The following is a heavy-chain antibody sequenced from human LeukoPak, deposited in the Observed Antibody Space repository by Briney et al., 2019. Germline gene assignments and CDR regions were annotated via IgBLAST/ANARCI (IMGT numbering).Heavy chain of an antibody. CDR1: GYIYPSYR. J-gene: IGHJ3*02. CDR3: ATPELKWGGSNDAFDI. CDR2: ISAYNDHT. D-gene: IGHD2-15*01. Sequence: AAVKVSCKACGYIYPSYRISWVRQAPGQGLEWMGWISAYNDHTRYVQKLQDRLTMTTDTSTREDYMDLRHLTSHGTAGHYCATPELKWGGSNDAFDIWGEGTMVTVSS. V-gene: IGHV1-18*01.